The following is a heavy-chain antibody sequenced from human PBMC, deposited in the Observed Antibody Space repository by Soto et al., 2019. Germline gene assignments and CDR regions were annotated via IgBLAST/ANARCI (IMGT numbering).Heavy chain of an antibody. CDR3: AREKVGTTFFDN. J-gene: IGHJ4*02. CDR1: GFAISRGYD. D-gene: IGHD1-1*01. Sequence: PSETLSLTSSVSGFAISRGYDWSWVRQPPGKGLEWLGSIYPSVSSYHNPSLETRVRLSIDTSKNQFTLNLTSVTAADTALYYCAREKVGTTFFDNWGQGIQVTVSS. V-gene: IGHV4-38-2*02. CDR2: IYPSVSS.